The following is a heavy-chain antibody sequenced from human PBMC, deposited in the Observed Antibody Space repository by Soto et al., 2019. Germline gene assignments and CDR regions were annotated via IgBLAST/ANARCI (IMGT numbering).Heavy chain of an antibody. CDR2: ISSSSSYI. Sequence: GGSLRLSCAASGFTFSSYSMNWVRQAPGKGLEWVSYISSSSSYIYYADSVKGRFTISRDNAKNSLYLQMNSLTVEDTAIYYCASLKPARIQIAAYWGKGTQVTVPP. CDR1: GFTFSSYS. D-gene: IGHD5-12*01. CDR3: ASLKPARIQIAAY. V-gene: IGHV3-21*05. J-gene: IGHJ4*02.